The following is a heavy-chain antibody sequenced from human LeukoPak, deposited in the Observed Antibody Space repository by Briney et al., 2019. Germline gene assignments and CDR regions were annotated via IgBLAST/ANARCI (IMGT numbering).Heavy chain of an antibody. J-gene: IGHJ5*02. CDR3: AFSRGWVRGFFDP. D-gene: IGHD3-10*01. V-gene: IGHV4-34*01. CDR2: INHSGST. Sequence: SETLSLTCAVYGGSFSGYYWSWIRQPPGKGLEWIGEINHSGSTNYNPSLKSRVTISVDTSKNQFSLKLSSVTAADTAVYYCAFSRGWVRGFFDPWGQGTLVTVSS. CDR1: GGSFSGYY.